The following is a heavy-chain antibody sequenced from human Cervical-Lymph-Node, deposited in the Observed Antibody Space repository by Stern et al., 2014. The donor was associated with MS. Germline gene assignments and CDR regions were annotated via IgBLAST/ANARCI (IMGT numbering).Heavy chain of an antibody. D-gene: IGHD3-10*01. J-gene: IGHJ3*02. CDR2: IPHIGTT. CDR1: GDSISSNNW. Sequence: QVHLVESGPGLVKPSGTLSLTFAVSGDSISSNNWWTWVRQSPGKGLEWIGEIPHIGTTYFNRSVKGRVTISVDKSMTQFSLNLTSVTAADTAVYYCARDKSYGSGYYDAFDIWGQGTMVTVSS. V-gene: IGHV4-4*02. CDR3: ARDKSYGSGYYDAFDI.